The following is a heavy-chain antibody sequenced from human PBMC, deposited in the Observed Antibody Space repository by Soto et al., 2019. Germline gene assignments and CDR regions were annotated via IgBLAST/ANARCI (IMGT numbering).Heavy chain of an antibody. V-gene: IGHV3-23*01. J-gene: IGHJ6*02. D-gene: IGHD3-16*01. Sequence: EVHLLESGGGLVQPGGSLRLSCAVSLSSYAMTWVRQAPGKGLEWVAGISVSGGSTNYAVSVKGRFTISRDNDKNTVYLQMNSLRAEDTAVYYCAKGDLFVGGTIYGMDVWGQGITVTVSS. CDR2: ISVSGGST. CDR3: AKGDLFVGGTIYGMDV. CDR1: LSSYA.